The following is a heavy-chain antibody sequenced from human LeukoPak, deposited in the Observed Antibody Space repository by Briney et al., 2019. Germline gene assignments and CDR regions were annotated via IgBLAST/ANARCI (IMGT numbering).Heavy chain of an antibody. J-gene: IGHJ4*02. V-gene: IGHV3-30-3*01. CDR3: ARAHGSSGWYGAFDY. CDR2: ISYDGSNK. CDR1: GFTFSSYA. D-gene: IGHD6-19*01. Sequence: PGGSLRLSCAASGFTFSSYAMHWVRQAPGKGLEWVAVISYDGSNKYYADSVKGRFTISRDNSKNTLYLQMNSLRAEDTAVYYCARAHGSSGWYGAFDYWGQGTLVTVSS.